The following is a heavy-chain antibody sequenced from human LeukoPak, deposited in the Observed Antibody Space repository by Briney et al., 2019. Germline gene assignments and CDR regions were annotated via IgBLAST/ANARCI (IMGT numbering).Heavy chain of an antibody. CDR2: IYYSGST. J-gene: IGHJ5*02. V-gene: IGHV4-59*12. CDR3: ARDRTQWLSSNWYGPFDP. D-gene: IGHD6-13*01. Sequence: SEALSLTCTVSGDSISSYYWSWIRQPPGKGLEWIGYIYYSGSTNYNPSLKSRVSISVVTSKNQFSLKLSSVSAADTAVYYCARDRTQWLSSNWYGPFDPWGQGTLVTVSS. CDR1: GDSISSYY.